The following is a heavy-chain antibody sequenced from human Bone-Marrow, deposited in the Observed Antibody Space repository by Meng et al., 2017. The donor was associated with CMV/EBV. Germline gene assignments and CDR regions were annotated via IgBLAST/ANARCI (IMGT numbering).Heavy chain of an antibody. D-gene: IGHD2-2*01. Sequence: GESRKISCAASGFTFSSYWMHWVRQAPGKGLVWVSRINSDGSSTSYADSVKGRFTISRDNAKNTLYLQMNSLRAEDTAVYYCAKEGYCSSTSCYLGYYYYYGMDVWGQGTTVTSSS. V-gene: IGHV3-74*01. CDR2: INSDGSST. CDR1: GFTFSSYW. CDR3: AKEGYCSSTSCYLGYYYYYGMDV. J-gene: IGHJ6*01.